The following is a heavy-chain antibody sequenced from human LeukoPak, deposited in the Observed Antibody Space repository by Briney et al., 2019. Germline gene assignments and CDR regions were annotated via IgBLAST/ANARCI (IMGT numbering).Heavy chain of an antibody. D-gene: IGHD1-1*01. Sequence: GGSLRLSCAASESTFSSYEMNWVRQAPGKGLEWVSYISSSGSTILYADSVKGRFTISRDNAKNSLFLQMNSLRAGDTAVYYCAREKASTTGTTDYDYWGQGTLVTVSS. V-gene: IGHV3-48*03. J-gene: IGHJ4*02. CDR1: ESTFSSYE. CDR3: AREKASTTGTTDYDY. CDR2: ISSSGSTI.